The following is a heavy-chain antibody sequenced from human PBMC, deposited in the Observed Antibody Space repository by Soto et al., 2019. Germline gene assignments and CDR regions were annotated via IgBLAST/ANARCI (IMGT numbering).Heavy chain of an antibody. D-gene: IGHD6-13*01. CDR2: IYYSGST. J-gene: IGHJ5*02. CDR1: GGSISSYY. CDR3: ARDGYGYSSSWSSPYWFDP. V-gene: IGHV4-59*01. Sequence: SETLSLTCTVSGGSISSYYWSWIRQPPGKGLEWIGYIYYSGSTNYNPSLKSRVTISVDTSKNQFSLKLSSVTAADTAVYYCARDGYGYSSSWSSPYWFDPWGQGTLVTVSS.